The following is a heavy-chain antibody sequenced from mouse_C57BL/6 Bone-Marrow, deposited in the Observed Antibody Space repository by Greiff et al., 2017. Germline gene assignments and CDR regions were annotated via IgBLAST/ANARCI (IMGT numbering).Heavy chain of an antibody. V-gene: IGHV5-6*01. CDR2: ISSGGSYT. CDR3: ARQKGAMDY. J-gene: IGHJ4*01. Sequence: EVQVVESGGDLVKPGGSLKLSCAASGFTFSSYGMSWVRQTPDKRLEWVATISSGGSYTYYPDSVKGRFTISRDNAKNTQYLQMSSLKSEDTAMYYCARQKGAMDYWGQGTSVTVSA. CDR1: GFTFSSYG.